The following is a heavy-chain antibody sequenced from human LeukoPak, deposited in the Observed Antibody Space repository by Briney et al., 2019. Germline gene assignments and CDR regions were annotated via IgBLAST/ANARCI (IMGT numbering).Heavy chain of an antibody. V-gene: IGHV3-48*01. J-gene: IGHJ6*03. CDR1: GFTFSSYS. Sequence: GGSLRLSCAASGFTFSSYSMNWVRQAPGKGLEWVSYISSSSSTIYYADSVKGRFTISRDNAKNSLYLQMNSLRAEDTAVYYCARQIAAAGPNYYMDVWGKGTTVTVSS. CDR2: ISSSSSTI. D-gene: IGHD6-13*01. CDR3: ARQIAAAGPNYYMDV.